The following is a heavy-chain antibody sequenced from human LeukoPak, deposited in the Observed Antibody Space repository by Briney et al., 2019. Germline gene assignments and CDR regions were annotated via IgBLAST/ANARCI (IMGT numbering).Heavy chain of an antibody. V-gene: IGHV3-23*01. CDR1: GFTFSSYA. D-gene: IGHD4-23*01. CDR2: ISGSGGST. J-gene: IGHJ5*02. CDR3: AKDYGGNPYNWFDP. Sequence: GGSLRLSCAASGFTFSSYAMSWVRQAPGKGLEWVSAISGSGGSTYYADSVKGRFTISRDNSKNTLYLQMNILRAEDTAVYYCAKDYGGNPYNWFDPWGQGTLVTVSS.